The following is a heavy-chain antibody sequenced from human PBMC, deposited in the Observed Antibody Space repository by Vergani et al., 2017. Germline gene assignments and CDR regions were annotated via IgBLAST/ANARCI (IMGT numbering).Heavy chain of an antibody. Sequence: QSQLVQSGDEVKKPGASVKVSCKTSGYSFINYGISWVRHAPGQGLEWLGWVSPYNGNTNYGQHIQGRVTMTTDTSTMTAYMQQRSLTFDDAAVYYCAREGVYDNIRGTYRPPSYYGMGGWGQGTKVTVAS. CDR1: GYSFINYG. CDR3: AREGVYDNIRGTYRPPSYYGMGG. D-gene: IGHD3-16*02. V-gene: IGHV1-18*01. CDR2: VSPYNGNT. J-gene: IGHJ6*02.